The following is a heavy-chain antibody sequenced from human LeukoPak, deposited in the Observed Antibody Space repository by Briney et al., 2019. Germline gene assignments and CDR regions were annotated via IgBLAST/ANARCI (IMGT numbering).Heavy chain of an antibody. CDR3: ARGHKTTIFGVVIIRGVWFDP. J-gene: IGHJ5*02. Sequence: GASVKVSCKASGYTFTSYDINWVRQATGQGLEWMGWMNPNSGNTGYAQKFQGRVTMTRNISISTAYMELSSLRSEDTAVYYCARGHKTTIFGVVIIRGVWFDPWGQGTLVTVSS. CDR2: MNPNSGNT. D-gene: IGHD3-3*01. V-gene: IGHV1-8*01. CDR1: GYTFTSYD.